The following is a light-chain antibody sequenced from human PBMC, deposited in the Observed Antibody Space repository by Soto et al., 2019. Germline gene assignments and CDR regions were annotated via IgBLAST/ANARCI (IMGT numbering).Light chain of an antibody. CDR1: SSNFGAGYD. J-gene: IGLJ3*02. V-gene: IGLV1-40*01. CDR3: QSYDRSLSGSV. CDR2: GNS. Sequence: QSVLTQPPSVSGAPGQRVTISCTGNSSNFGAGYDVHWYQQLPGKAPKLLIFGNSHRPSGVPDRFFGSKSGTSASLAITGLQAEDEADYYCQSYDRSLSGSVFGGGTKLTVL.